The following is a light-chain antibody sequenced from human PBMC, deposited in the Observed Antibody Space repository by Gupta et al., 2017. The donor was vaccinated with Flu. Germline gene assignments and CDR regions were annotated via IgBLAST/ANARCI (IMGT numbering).Light chain of an antibody. J-gene: IGLJ3*02. CDR1: NSDVGAYQY. CDR3: CSYAGTDHPWV. Sequence: VTVSCTGTNSDVGAYQYVSWYQQHPGKVPKLLIYEVNKRPSGVPDRFSGSKSGTTASLTVAGLQPEDEADYYCCSYAGTDHPWVFGGGTRL. CDR2: EVN. V-gene: IGLV2-8*01.